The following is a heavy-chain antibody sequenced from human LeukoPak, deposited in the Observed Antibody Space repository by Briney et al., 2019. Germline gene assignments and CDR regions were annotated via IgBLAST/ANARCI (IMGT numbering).Heavy chain of an antibody. D-gene: IGHD6-19*01. V-gene: IGHV3-30*02. J-gene: IGHJ4*02. Sequence: GGSLRLSCAASGFTFSSYGMHWVRQAPGKGLEWVAFIRYDGSNKHYADSVKGRFTISRDNSKNTLYLQMNSLRAEDTAVYYCAKAAGRYSSGWGFDYWGQGTLVTVSS. CDR2: IRYDGSNK. CDR1: GFTFSSYG. CDR3: AKAAGRYSSGWGFDY.